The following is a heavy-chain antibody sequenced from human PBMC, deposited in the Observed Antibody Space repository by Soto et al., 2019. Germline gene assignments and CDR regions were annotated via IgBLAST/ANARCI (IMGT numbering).Heavy chain of an antibody. J-gene: IGHJ6*02. CDR1: GFTFSSYG. CDR2: ISYDGTSK. CDR3: AKVXGSXXXXXXXGMDV. Sequence: QVQLVESGGGVVQPGRSLRLSCAASGFTFSSYGMHWVRQAPGKGLEWVAVISYDGTSKYYADSVKGRFTISRDNSKNIRYLQTNSLRAEATAVYYCAKVXGSXXXXXXXGMDVWGQGTTVTVSS. V-gene: IGHV3-30*18. D-gene: IGHD6-13*01.